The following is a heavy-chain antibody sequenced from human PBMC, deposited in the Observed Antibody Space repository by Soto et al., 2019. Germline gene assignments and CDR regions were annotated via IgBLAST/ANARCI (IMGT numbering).Heavy chain of an antibody. CDR3: ARDPGAATFGY. Sequence: ASVKVSCKASGYSFSSYGVSWVRQAPGQGLEWIGWINPYNGNTLNAQNLQGRVTLTTDTSTSTAYMELRSLRSDDTAIYYCARDPGAATFGYWGQGTLVTVSS. D-gene: IGHD1-26*01. V-gene: IGHV1-18*04. J-gene: IGHJ4*01. CDR1: GYSFSSYG. CDR2: INPYNGNT.